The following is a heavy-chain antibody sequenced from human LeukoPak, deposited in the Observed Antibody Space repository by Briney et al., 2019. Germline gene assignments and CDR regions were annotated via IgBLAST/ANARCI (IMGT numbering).Heavy chain of an antibody. J-gene: IGHJ4*02. Sequence: GGSLRLSCAASGFTFSDYYMSWVRQAPGKGLEWVSVIYSGGSTYYADSVKGRFTISRDNSKNTLYLQMNSLRAEDTAVYYCASPPSGYSSGWYYWRQGTLVTVSS. CDR1: GFTFSDYY. CDR3: ASPPSGYSSGWYY. D-gene: IGHD6-19*01. V-gene: IGHV3-53*01. CDR2: IYSGGST.